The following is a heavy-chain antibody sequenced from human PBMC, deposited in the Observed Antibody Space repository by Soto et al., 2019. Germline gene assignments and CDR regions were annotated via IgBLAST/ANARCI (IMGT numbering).Heavy chain of an antibody. D-gene: IGHD3-9*01. J-gene: IGHJ6*02. CDR2: IDPSDSYT. Sequence: GESLKISCQGSGYSFTSYWITWVRQLPVKGLEWMGRIDPSDSYTTYSPSFQGHISFSADKSISTAYLHWSSLKASDTAMYYCARHGSYYDILTESYYYYGMDVWAQGTTVTVS. V-gene: IGHV5-10-1*01. CDR3: ARHGSYYDILTESYYYYGMDV. CDR1: GYSFTSYW.